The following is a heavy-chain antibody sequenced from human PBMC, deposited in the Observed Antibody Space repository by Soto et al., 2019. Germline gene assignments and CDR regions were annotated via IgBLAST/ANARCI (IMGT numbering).Heavy chain of an antibody. V-gene: IGHV3-15*07. CDR2: IKSKTDGGTT. CDR3: TTRIAPSPHSDY. CDR1: GFTFSNAW. J-gene: IGHJ4*02. Sequence: EVQLVESGGGLVKPGGSLRLSCAASGFTFSNAWMNWVRQAPGKGLEWVGRIKSKTDGGTTDYAAPVKGRFTISRDDSKNTLYLQMNSLKSEDTVVYYCTTRIAPSPHSDYWGQGTLVTVSS. D-gene: IGHD6-13*01.